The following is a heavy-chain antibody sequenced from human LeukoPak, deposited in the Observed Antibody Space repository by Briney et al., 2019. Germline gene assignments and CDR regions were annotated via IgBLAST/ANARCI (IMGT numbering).Heavy chain of an antibody. CDR2: ISWNSGSI. CDR1: GFTFAAYA. CDR3: AKARFGELLSHFDP. J-gene: IGHJ5*02. Sequence: SGGSLRLSCAASGFTFAAYAMHWVRQAPGKGLECVSGISWNSGSIGYADSVKGRFTISRDNAQNSLYLQMNSLRAEDTALYYGAKARFGELLSHFDPWGQGTLVTVSS. D-gene: IGHD3-10*01. V-gene: IGHV3-9*01.